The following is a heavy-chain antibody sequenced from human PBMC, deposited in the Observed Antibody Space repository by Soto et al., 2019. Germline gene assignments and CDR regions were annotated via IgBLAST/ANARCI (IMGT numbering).Heavy chain of an antibody. Sequence: PGGSLRLSCAASGFNVNSDYMNWVRQTPGKGLEWVASIYSGETTHYADSVRGRFTISSDKSKNTLYFQLSSLRIEDTAVYYRTRDWRGLGRLSLFEYWGQGVLVTVSS. J-gene: IGHJ4*02. D-gene: IGHD2-21*02. CDR3: TRDWRGLGRLSLFEY. V-gene: IGHV3-53*01. CDR2: IYSGETT. CDR1: GFNVNSDY.